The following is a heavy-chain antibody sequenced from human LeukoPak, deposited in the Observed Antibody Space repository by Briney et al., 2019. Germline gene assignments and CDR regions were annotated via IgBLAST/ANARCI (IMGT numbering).Heavy chain of an antibody. D-gene: IGHD1-7*01. V-gene: IGHV4-39*07. CDR1: GGSISSSSYY. CDR2: IYYSGST. J-gene: IGHJ5*02. Sequence: SETLSLTCTVSGGSISSSSYYWGWIRQPPGKGLEWIGSIYYSGSTYYNPSLKSRVTISVDTSKNQFSLKLSSVTAADTAVYYCARINWNYFLSQNWFDPWGQGTLVTVSS. CDR3: ARINWNYFLSQNWFDP.